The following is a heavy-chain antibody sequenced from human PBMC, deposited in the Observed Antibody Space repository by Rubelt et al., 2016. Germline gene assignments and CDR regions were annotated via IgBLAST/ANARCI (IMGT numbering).Heavy chain of an antibody. V-gene: IGHV4-34*01. CDR1: GGSFSGYY. J-gene: IGHJ4*02. D-gene: IGHD3-22*01. CDR3: ARESYDSSGYYAY. CDR2: INHSGST. Sequence: QVQLQQWGAGLLKPSETLSLTCAVYGGSFSGYYWSWIRQPPGKGLEWIGEINHSGSTNYNTSLKSRVTISLDTSKNQFSLKLNSVTAADTAVYYCARESYDSSGYYAYWGQGTLVTVSS.